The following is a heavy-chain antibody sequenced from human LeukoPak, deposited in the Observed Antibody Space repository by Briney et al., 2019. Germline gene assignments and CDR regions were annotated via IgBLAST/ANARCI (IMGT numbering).Heavy chain of an antibody. CDR1: GGTFSSYA. D-gene: IGHD2-2*02. CDR3: ARGPPNCSSTSCYRDYYYGMDV. V-gene: IGHV1-69*04. CDR2: IIPILGIA. Sequence: SVKVSCKASGGTFSSYAISWVRQAPGQGLEWMGRIIPILGIANYAQKFQGRVTITADKSTSTAYMELSSLRSEDTAVYYCARGPPNCSSTSCYRDYYYGMDVWGQGTTVTVPS. J-gene: IGHJ6*02.